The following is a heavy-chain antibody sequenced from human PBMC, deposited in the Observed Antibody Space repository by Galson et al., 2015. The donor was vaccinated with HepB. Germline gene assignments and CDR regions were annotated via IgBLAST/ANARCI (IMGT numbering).Heavy chain of an antibody. D-gene: IGHD6-13*01. CDR1: GFTFDDYA. CDR2: ISWNSGSI. V-gene: IGHV3-9*01. CDR3: AKGGGRPGYSLDYSLGVDY. Sequence: SLRLSCAASGFTFDDYAMHWVRQAPGKGLEWVSGISWNSGSIGYADSVKGRFTISRDNAKNSLYLQMNSLRAEDTALYYCAKGGGRPGYSLDYSLGVDYWGQGTLVTVSS. J-gene: IGHJ4*02.